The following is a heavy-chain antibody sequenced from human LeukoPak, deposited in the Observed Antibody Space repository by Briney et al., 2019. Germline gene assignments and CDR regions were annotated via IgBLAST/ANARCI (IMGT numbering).Heavy chain of an antibody. CDR1: GFTFSSYA. V-gene: IGHV3-23*01. Sequence: GGSLRLSCAACGFTFSSYAMSWVRQAPGKGLEWVSAISGSGGSTYYADSVKGRFTISRDNSKNTLYLQMNSLRAEDTAVYYCAKDRFGVVTKLGYWGQGTLVTVSA. D-gene: IGHD3-3*01. J-gene: IGHJ4*02. CDR2: ISGSGGST. CDR3: AKDRFGVVTKLGY.